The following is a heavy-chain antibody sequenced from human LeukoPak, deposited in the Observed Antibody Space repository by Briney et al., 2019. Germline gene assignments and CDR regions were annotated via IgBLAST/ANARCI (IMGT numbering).Heavy chain of an antibody. J-gene: IGHJ5*02. CDR3: ARGVVVAATHFGWFDP. Sequence: KPSETLSHTCTVSGGSISSYYWSWIRQPPGKGLEWIGYIYYSGSTNYNPSLKSRVTISVDTSKNQFSLKLSSVTAADTAVYYCARGVVVAATHFGWFDPWGQGTLVTVSS. D-gene: IGHD2-15*01. CDR1: GGSISSYY. V-gene: IGHV4-59*01. CDR2: IYYSGST.